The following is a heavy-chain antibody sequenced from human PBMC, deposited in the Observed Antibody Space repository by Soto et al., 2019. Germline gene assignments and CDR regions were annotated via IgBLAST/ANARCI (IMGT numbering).Heavy chain of an antibody. CDR3: SSVLFHDSSGWYSTGRDYDSFDI. Sequence: GGSLRLSCAASGFTFSSYAMSWVRQAPGKGLEWVSAISGSGGSTYYADSVKGRFTISRDNSKNTLYLQMNSQRAEDTAVYYCSSVLFHDSSGWYSTGRDYDSFDIWVQGTMVTVSS. V-gene: IGHV3-23*01. CDR1: GFTFSSYA. J-gene: IGHJ3*02. CDR2: ISGSGGST. D-gene: IGHD6-19*01.